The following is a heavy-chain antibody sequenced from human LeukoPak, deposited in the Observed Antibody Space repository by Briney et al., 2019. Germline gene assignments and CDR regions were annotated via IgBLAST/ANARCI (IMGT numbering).Heavy chain of an antibody. J-gene: IGHJ4*02. CDR3: AKGVSYSSSYYQDY. D-gene: IGHD3-22*01. CDR2: ISGSGGST. Sequence: GGSLRLSCAASGFTFSNYAMNWVRQAPGKGLEWVSGISGSGGSTNYADSVKGRFTISRDNSKNTLCLQMNSLRAEDTAVYYCAKGVSYSSSYYQDYWGQGTLVTVSS. V-gene: IGHV3-23*01. CDR1: GFTFSNYA.